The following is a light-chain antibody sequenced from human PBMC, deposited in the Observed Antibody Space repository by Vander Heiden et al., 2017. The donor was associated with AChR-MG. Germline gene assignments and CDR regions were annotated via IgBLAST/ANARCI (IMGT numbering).Light chain of an antibody. CDR3: QQSYSTPRALT. V-gene: IGKV1-39*01. Sequence: DIQMTQSPSSLSASVGDRVTITCRASQSISSYLDCYQQKPGEAPKRLIYAASSLQSGVPSRFSGSGSGAAFTLTIGSLQPEDFATYYCQQSYSTPRALTFGGGTKVEIK. J-gene: IGKJ4*01. CDR1: QSISSY. CDR2: AAS.